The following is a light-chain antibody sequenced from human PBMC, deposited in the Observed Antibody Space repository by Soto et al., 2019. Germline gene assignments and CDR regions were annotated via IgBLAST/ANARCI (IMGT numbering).Light chain of an antibody. CDR2: DAS. CDR1: QGIGSA. CDR3: QQFDSYPLT. J-gene: IGKJ4*01. Sequence: AGQLTQSPSSLSASVGDRVTISCRASQGIGSALAWYQQNPGKAPKVLIYDASSLESGVPLRFSGSGSGTEFTLTISSLQPDDFATYYCQQFDSYPLTFGGGTKV. V-gene: IGKV1-13*02.